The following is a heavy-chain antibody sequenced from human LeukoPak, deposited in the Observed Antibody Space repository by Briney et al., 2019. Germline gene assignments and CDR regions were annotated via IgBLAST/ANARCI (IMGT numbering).Heavy chain of an antibody. V-gene: IGHV3-7*01. CDR3: AREKAVAGTIFDY. CDR1: GFTFSSYE. Sequence: PGGSLRLSCAASGFTFSSYEMNWVRQAPGKGLEWVANIKQDGSDKYYVDSVKGRFTISRDNAKNSLYLQMNTLRAEDTAVYYCAREKAVAGTIFDYWGQGTLVTVSS. D-gene: IGHD6-19*01. CDR2: IKQDGSDK. J-gene: IGHJ4*02.